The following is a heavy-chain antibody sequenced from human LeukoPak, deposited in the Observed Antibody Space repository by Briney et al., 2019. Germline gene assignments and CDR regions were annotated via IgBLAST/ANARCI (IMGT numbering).Heavy chain of an antibody. J-gene: IGHJ3*02. V-gene: IGHV4-59*01. CDR1: GGSISSYY. Sequence: SETLSLTCTVSGGSISSYYWSWIRQPPGKGLEWIGYIYYSGSTNYNPSLKSRVTISVDTSKNQFSLKLSSVTAADTAVYYCARSNFTKRGLGAFDIWGQGTVVTVSS. D-gene: IGHD3-10*01. CDR3: ARSNFTKRGLGAFDI. CDR2: IYYSGST.